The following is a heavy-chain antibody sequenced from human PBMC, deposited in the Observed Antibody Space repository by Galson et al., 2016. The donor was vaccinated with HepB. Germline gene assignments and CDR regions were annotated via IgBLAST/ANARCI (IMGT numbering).Heavy chain of an antibody. D-gene: IGHD3-10*01. Sequence: SETLSLTCAVSGGSISNSNYYWGWIRQPPGKGLEWIGCVYYNGRAFYNPSLNSRVTISIDTSNNQFSLRLNSVTGADTAVYYCARQGGLSMGADYSGPSTDEAFHIWGQGKLVRVSS. CDR1: GGSISNSNYY. J-gene: IGHJ3*02. CDR2: VYYNGRA. V-gene: IGHV4-39*01. CDR3: ARQGGLSMGADYSGPSTDEAFHI.